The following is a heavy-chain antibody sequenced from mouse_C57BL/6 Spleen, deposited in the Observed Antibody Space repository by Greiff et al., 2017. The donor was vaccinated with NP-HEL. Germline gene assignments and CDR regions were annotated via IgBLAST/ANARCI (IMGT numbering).Heavy chain of an antibody. CDR1: GYTFTSYW. D-gene: IGHD2-4*01. CDR3: ARSDYLYYYAMDY. Sequence: QVHVKQSGAELAKPGASVKLSCKASGYTFTSYWMHWVKQRPGQGLEWIGYINPSSGYTKYNQKFKDKATLTADKSSSTAYMQLSSLTYEDSAVYYCARSDYLYYYAMDYWGQGTSVTVSS. CDR2: INPSSGYT. J-gene: IGHJ4*01. V-gene: IGHV1-7*01.